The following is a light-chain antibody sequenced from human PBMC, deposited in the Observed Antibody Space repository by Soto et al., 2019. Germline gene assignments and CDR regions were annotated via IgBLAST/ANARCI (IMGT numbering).Light chain of an antibody. CDR2: EAS. V-gene: IGKV3-15*01. CDR1: RRVFRN. J-gene: IGKJ3*01. CDR3: QQYSEWPRP. Sequence: EIVMTQSPATLSMSPEERATLSSRARRRVFRNLAWYQQKIGQAPSLLISEASSRAIGIPARFSGSGSGTDFTLTIRGLQSEAFAVYYCQQYSEWPRPFGPGTKVDIK.